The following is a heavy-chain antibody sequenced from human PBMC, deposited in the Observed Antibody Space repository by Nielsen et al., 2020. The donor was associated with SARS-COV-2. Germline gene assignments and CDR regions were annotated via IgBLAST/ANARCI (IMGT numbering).Heavy chain of an antibody. D-gene: IGHD3-10*01. CDR1: GFTFSDYY. Sequence: GESLKISCAASGFTFSDYYMSWIRQAPGKGLEWVSYISSSGSTIYYADSVKCRFTISRDNAKNSLYLQMNSLRAEDTAVYYCARDSTYMRFGEFHDYWGQGTLVTVSS. CDR2: ISSSGSTI. J-gene: IGHJ4*02. V-gene: IGHV3-11*01. CDR3: ARDSTYMRFGEFHDY.